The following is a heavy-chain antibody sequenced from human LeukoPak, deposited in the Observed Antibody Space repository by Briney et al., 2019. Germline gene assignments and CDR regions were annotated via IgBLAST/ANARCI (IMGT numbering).Heavy chain of an antibody. V-gene: IGHV4-38-2*02. CDR2: IHHSGST. CDR3: ASRSGTADY. J-gene: IGHJ4*02. Sequence: SETLSLTCTVSGYSISSGYYWGWIRQPPGKGLEWIGSIHHSGSTNYNPSLKSRVTISLDTSKNQFSLKLSSVTAADTAVYYCASRSGTADYWGQGTLVTVSS. CDR1: GYSISSGYY. D-gene: IGHD1-26*01.